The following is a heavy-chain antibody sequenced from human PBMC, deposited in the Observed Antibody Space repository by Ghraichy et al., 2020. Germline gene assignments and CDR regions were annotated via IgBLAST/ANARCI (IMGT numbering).Heavy chain of an antibody. CDR3: ARGGTYYYDSSGYPFDY. V-gene: IGHV4-30-4*01. CDR1: GGSISSGDYY. D-gene: IGHD3-22*01. CDR2: IYYSGST. Sequence: SETLSLTCTVSGGSISSGDYYWSWIRQPPGKGLEWIGYIYYSGSTYYNPSLKSRVTISVDTSKNQFSLKLSSVTAADTAVYYCARGGTYYYDSSGYPFDYWGQGTLVTVSS. J-gene: IGHJ4*02.